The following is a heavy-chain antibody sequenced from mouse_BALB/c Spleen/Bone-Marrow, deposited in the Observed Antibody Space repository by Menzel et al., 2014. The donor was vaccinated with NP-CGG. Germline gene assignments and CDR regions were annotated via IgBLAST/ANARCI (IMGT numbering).Heavy chain of an antibody. V-gene: IGHV14-1*02. CDR2: IDPENGNT. CDR3: ARWGNYYFDY. CDR1: GFNIKDYY. J-gene: IGHJ2*01. Sequence: EVHLEESGAELVRPGALVKLSCKASGFNIKDYYMHWVKQRPEQGLEWIGWIDPENGNTIYDPKFQGKASITADTSSNTAYLQLSSLTSEDTAVYYCARWGNYYFDYWGQGTTLTVSS.